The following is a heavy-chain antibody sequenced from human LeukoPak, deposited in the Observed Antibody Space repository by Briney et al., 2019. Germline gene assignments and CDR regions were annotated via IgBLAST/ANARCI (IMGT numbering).Heavy chain of an antibody. D-gene: IGHD3-9*01. J-gene: IGHJ5*02. CDR3: TTDSTPYYDILTGDT. CDR2: IYSGGST. CDR1: EFSVGSNY. Sequence: GGSLRLSCAASEFSVGSNYMTWVRQAPGKGLEWVSLIYSGGSTYYADSVKGRFTISRDNSKNTLYLQMNSLKTEDTAVYYCTTDSTPYYDILTGDTWGQGTLVTVSS. V-gene: IGHV3-66*01.